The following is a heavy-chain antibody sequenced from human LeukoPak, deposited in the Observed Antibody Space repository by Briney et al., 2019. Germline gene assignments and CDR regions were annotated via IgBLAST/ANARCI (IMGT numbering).Heavy chain of an antibody. CDR3: ARVFVGYCSSTSCYSLDP. Sequence: GGSLRLSCAASGFTFSSYNMNWVRQAPGKGLEWVSSISSSSSYIYYADSVRVRFTISRDNANNSLYLQMNSLRAEDTAVYYCARVFVGYCSSTSCYSLDPWGQGTLVTVSS. V-gene: IGHV3-21*01. J-gene: IGHJ5*02. CDR1: GFTFSSYN. D-gene: IGHD2-2*01. CDR2: ISSSSSYI.